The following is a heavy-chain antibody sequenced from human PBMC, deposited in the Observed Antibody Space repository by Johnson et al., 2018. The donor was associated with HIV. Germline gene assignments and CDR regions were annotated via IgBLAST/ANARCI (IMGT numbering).Heavy chain of an antibody. J-gene: IGHJ3*01. CDR3: ARESSAGEYSYGIF. CDR2: IYRGGST. Sequence: QLVASGGGLLQPGGSLRLSCADSGFTVSSNFMTWVRQAPGKGLEWVSVIYRGGSTYYADSVKGRFTISRDNSKNTLYLQMNSLKAEDTAVYYCARESSAGEYSYGIFWGQGTMVTVSS. CDR1: GFTVSSNF. V-gene: IGHV3-66*02. D-gene: IGHD5-18*01.